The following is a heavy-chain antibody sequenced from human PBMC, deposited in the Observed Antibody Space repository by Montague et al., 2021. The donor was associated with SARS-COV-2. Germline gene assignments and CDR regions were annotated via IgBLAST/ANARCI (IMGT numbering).Heavy chain of an antibody. D-gene: IGHD3-3*01. Sequence: SETLSLTCAVYGGSFSGYYWSWIRQPPGKGLEWIGEINHSGSTNYNPCLKSRVTISVDTSKNQFSLKLSSVTAADTAVYYCARGSSFVTIFGVVITDPLFDYWGQGTLVTVSS. CDR1: GGSFSGYY. V-gene: IGHV4-34*01. CDR2: INHSGST. CDR3: ARGSSFVTIFGVVITDPLFDY. J-gene: IGHJ4*02.